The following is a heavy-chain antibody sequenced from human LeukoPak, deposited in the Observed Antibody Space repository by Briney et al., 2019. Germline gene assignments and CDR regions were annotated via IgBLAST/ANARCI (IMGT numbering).Heavy chain of an antibody. D-gene: IGHD2-15*01. V-gene: IGHV1-8*02. Sequence: VASVKVSCKASGYTFTSYDINWVRQATGQGLEWMGWFNPNSNSAGYAQNFQGRVTITGDTSMTTAYMELTSLRSEDTAVYYCARAPYRCSGGSCQYFQHWGQGTLVTVSS. J-gene: IGHJ1*01. CDR2: FNPNSNSA. CDR1: GYTFTSYD. CDR3: ARAPYRCSGGSCQYFQH.